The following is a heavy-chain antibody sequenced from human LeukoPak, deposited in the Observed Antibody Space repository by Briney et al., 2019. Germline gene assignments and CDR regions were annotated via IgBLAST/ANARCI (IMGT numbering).Heavy chain of an antibody. CDR2: INHSGST. Sequence: SETLSLTCAVYGGSFSGYYWSWIRQPPGKGLEWIGEINHSGSTNYNPSLKSRVTRSVDTSKNQFSLKLSSVTAADTAVYYCARDYYGSESYWGQGTLVTVSS. CDR3: ARDYYGSESY. D-gene: IGHD3-10*01. J-gene: IGHJ4*02. CDR1: GGSFSGYY. V-gene: IGHV4-34*01.